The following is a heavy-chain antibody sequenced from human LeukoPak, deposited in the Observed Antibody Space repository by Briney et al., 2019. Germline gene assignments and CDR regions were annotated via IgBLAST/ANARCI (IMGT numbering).Heavy chain of an antibody. CDR2: ISGSGGRT. Sequence: GSLRLSCAASGFTFISYAMSWVRPTPGRGLGWVSAISGSGGRTYYADSVKGRFTISRDNSKHTLYLQMNSLRAEDTAVYYCAKVTEPSYSSSWYFRYYYYGMDVWGQGTTVTVSS. V-gene: IGHV3-23*01. CDR1: GFTFISYA. CDR3: AKVTEPSYSSSWYFRYYYYGMDV. D-gene: IGHD6-13*01. J-gene: IGHJ6*02.